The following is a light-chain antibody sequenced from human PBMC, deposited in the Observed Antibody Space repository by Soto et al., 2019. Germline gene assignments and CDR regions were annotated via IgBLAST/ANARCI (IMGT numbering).Light chain of an antibody. Sequence: EIVLTQSPATLSLSPGERATLSCRASQTVRNNYLAWYQQKPGQAPRLLIYDASSRATGIPDRFSGCGSGTDFTLTISRLEPEDFAVYYCQQFSSYPLTFGGGTKVEIK. CDR3: QQFSSYPLT. V-gene: IGKV3-20*01. CDR1: QTVRNNY. J-gene: IGKJ4*01. CDR2: DAS.